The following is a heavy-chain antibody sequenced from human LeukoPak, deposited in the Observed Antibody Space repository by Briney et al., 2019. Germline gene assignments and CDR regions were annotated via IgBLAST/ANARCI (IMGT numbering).Heavy chain of an antibody. CDR3: ASGYSSQVADY. D-gene: IGHD3-22*01. CDR1: GFTFSDYY. V-gene: IGHV3-11*01. J-gene: IGHJ4*02. CDR2: ISSSGSTI. Sequence: GGSLRLSCAASGFTFSDYYMSWIRQAPGKGLEWVSYISSSGSTIYYADSVKGRFTISRDNAKNSLYLQRNSLRAEDTAVYYCASGYSSQVADYWGQGTLVTVSS.